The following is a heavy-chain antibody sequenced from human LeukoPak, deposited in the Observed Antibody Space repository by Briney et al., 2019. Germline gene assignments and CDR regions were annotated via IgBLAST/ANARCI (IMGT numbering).Heavy chain of an antibody. Sequence: GGSLRLSCAASGFTFTNYAMNWVRQAPGKGLEWVSSISRGSDHIFYADSMKGRFTISRDNAKNSLYPQMNSLGAEDTAVYYCARPYDTRGYFPDYWGQGTLVTVSS. D-gene: IGHD3-22*01. V-gene: IGHV3-21*01. J-gene: IGHJ4*02. CDR2: ISRGSDHI. CDR3: ARPYDTRGYFPDY. CDR1: GFTFTNYA.